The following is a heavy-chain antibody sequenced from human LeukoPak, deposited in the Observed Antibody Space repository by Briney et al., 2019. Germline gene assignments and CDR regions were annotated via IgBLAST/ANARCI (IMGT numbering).Heavy chain of an antibody. CDR3: AKDSPLRTSYHGYFDY. CDR1: GFTLSSYA. V-gene: IGHV3-23*01. D-gene: IGHD3-16*01. J-gene: IGHJ4*02. CDR2: LTLSGTNT. Sequence: GGSLRLSCAASGFTLSSYAMSWVRQAPGKGLEGVSALTLSGTNTHYADSVKGRFTISRDVSKNTLYLQMNTLRAEDTAVYYCAKDSPLRTSYHGYFDYWGQGTLVTVSS.